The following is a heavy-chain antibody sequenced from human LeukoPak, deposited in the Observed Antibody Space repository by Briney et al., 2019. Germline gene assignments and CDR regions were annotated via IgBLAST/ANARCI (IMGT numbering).Heavy chain of an antibody. CDR3: ALFSRLSGSYYPFDY. D-gene: IGHD1-26*01. V-gene: IGHV1-46*03. Sequence: SVKVSCKASGYTFTSYYMHWVRQAPGQGLEWMGIINPSGGSTSYAQKFQGRVTMTRGTSTSTVYMELSSLRSEDTAVYYCALFSRLSGSYYPFDYWGQGTLVTVSS. CDR2: INPSGGST. CDR1: GYTFTSYY. J-gene: IGHJ4*02.